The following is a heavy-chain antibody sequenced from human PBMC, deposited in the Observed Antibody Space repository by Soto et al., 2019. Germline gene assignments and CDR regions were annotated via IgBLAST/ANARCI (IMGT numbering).Heavy chain of an antibody. Sequence: SETLSLTCAVYGGSFSGYYWSWIRQPPGKGLEWIGEINHSGSTNYNPSLKSRVTISVDTSKNQFSLKLSSVTAADTAVYYCARVFNSSYWLTDYRGQGTLVTVSS. CDR1: GGSFSGYY. V-gene: IGHV4-34*01. CDR2: INHSGST. D-gene: IGHD1-26*01. J-gene: IGHJ4*02. CDR3: ARVFNSSYWLTDY.